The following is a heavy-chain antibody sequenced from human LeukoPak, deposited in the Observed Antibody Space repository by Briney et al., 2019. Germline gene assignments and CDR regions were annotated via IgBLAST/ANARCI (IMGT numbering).Heavy chain of an antibody. D-gene: IGHD3-3*01. CDR3: ATLSVLRFLEWYLDY. Sequence: ASVTVSYMVSGYTLTELSRHWVRPAPGEGVGWRGGFYPEDGETIYAQKFQGRVTMTEDTSTDTAYMELSSLRSEDTAVYYCATLSVLRFLEWYLDYWGQGTLVTVSS. J-gene: IGHJ4*02. CDR2: FYPEDGET. V-gene: IGHV1-24*01. CDR1: GYTLTELS.